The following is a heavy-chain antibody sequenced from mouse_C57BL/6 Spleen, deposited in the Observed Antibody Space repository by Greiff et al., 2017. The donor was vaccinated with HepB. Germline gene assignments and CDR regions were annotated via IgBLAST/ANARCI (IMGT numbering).Heavy chain of an antibody. Sequence: ESGAELVKPGASVKISCKASGYAFSSYWMNWVKQRPGKGLEWIGQIYPGDGDTNYNGKFKGKATLTADKSSSTAYMQLSSLTSEDSAVYFCARGRAYDYFAWFAYWGQGTLVTVSA. CDR1: GYAFSSYW. CDR2: IYPGDGDT. CDR3: ARGRAYDYFAWFAY. J-gene: IGHJ3*01. D-gene: IGHD2-4*01. V-gene: IGHV1-80*01.